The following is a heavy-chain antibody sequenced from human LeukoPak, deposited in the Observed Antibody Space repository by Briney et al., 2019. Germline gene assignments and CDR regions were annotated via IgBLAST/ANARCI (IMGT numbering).Heavy chain of an antibody. Sequence: PSETLSLTCTVSGGSISSSSYYWGWIRQPPGKGLEWIGSIYYSGSTYYNPSLKSRVTISVDTSKNQFSLKLSSVTAADTAVYYCARDVRNYFYDSGVLIDWYLDLWGRGTLVTVSS. J-gene: IGHJ2*01. CDR1: GGSISSSSYY. CDR3: ARDVRNYFYDSGVLIDWYLDL. D-gene: IGHD3-22*01. CDR2: IYYSGST. V-gene: IGHV4-39*02.